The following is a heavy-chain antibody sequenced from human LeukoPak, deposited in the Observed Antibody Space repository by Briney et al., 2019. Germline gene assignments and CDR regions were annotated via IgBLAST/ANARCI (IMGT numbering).Heavy chain of an antibody. Sequence: ASVKVSCKASGYTFTSYYMHGVRQAPGQGLEWMGIINPSGGSTSYAQKFQGRVTMTRDTSTSTVYMELSSLRSEDTAVYYCARAVGATRQAFDIWGQGTMVTVSS. V-gene: IGHV1-46*01. J-gene: IGHJ3*02. D-gene: IGHD1-26*01. CDR1: GYTFTSYY. CDR2: INPSGGST. CDR3: ARAVGATRQAFDI.